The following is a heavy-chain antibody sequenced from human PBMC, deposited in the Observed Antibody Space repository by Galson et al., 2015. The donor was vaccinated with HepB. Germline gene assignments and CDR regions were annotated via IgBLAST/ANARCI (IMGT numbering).Heavy chain of an antibody. J-gene: IGHJ4*01. D-gene: IGHD6-19*01. CDR1: GFTFSYYA. Sequence: SLRLSCAASGFTFSYYAMSWVRQAPGEGLEWVSAITPSGDNTYSADSMKGRFTISRDNSKNTLFLLMNSLRADDTAIYFCAKVFPEKTDGWYRQALYYFDSWGHGTRVTVSS. CDR3: AKVFPEKTDGWYRQALYYFDS. V-gene: IGHV3-23*01. CDR2: ITPSGDNT.